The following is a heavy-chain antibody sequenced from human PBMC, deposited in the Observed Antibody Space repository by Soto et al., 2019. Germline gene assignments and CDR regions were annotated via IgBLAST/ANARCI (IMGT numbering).Heavy chain of an antibody. D-gene: IGHD3-9*01. V-gene: IGHV1-18*01. J-gene: IGHJ6*02. CDR2: ISVYSGHT. CDR3: AREVIRYDIMTASNFYGLDV. Sequence: GASVKGYCKASGYTFTSYGINWVRQAPEQGLEWMGWISVYSGHTNYAQKLQGRVTLTTDTSTSTAYMDLRSLRSDDTAVYYCAREVIRYDIMTASNFYGLDVWGQGTTVTVSS. CDR1: GYTFTSYG.